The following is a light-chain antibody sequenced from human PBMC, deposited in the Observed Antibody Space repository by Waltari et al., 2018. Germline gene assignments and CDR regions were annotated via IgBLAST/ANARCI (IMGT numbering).Light chain of an antibody. J-gene: IGKJ4*01. CDR1: QRVRSSY. V-gene: IGKV3-20*01. CDR3: QQYSSSPELS. Sequence: EIVLTQSPGTLSLSPGESATLSCRASQRVRSSYLAWYQQKPGQTPRRLIYGASSRATGIPDRFSGSGSGTEFTLTINRLEPEDFAVYYCQQYSSSPELSFGGGTKVEIK. CDR2: GAS.